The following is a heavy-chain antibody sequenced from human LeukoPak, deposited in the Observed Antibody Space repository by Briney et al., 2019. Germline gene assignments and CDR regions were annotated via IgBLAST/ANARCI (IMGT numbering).Heavy chain of an antibody. V-gene: IGHV3-48*03. CDR3: AVAIDY. CDR1: GFTFSSYE. CDR2: ISTTGTTI. D-gene: IGHD5-12*01. J-gene: IGHJ4*02. Sequence: GGSLRLSCAASGFTFSSYEMNWVRQAPGKGLEWISYISTTGTTIYYADSVKGRFTISRDNAKNSLYLQMNSMSAEDTALYYCAVAIDYWGQGILVTVSA.